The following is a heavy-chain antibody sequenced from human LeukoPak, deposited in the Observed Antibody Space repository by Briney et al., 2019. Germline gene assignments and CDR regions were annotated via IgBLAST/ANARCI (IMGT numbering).Heavy chain of an antibody. J-gene: IGHJ3*02. CDR1: GFTYSDYY. V-gene: IGHV3-11*01. CDR3: ARDPVGSSGYRDAFDI. D-gene: IGHD3-22*01. CDR2: ISSSGSTI. Sequence: GGSLRLSCAASGFTYSDYYMSWIRQAPGRGLEWVSYISSSGSTIYYADSVKGRFTISRDNAKNSLYLQMNSLRAEDTAVYCCARDPVGSSGYRDAFDIWGQGTMVTVSS.